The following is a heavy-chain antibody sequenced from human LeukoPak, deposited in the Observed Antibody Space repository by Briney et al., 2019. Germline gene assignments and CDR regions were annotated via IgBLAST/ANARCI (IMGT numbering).Heavy chain of an antibody. D-gene: IGHD3-10*01. J-gene: IGHJ3*02. CDR3: ARQGFYGSGETDDTFDI. CDR1: GYTFTSYG. CDR2: ISAYNGNT. V-gene: IGHV1-18*01. Sequence: ASVKVSCKASGYTFTSYGISWVRRAPGQGLEWMGWISAYNGNTNYAQKLQGRVTMTTDTSTSTAYMELRSLRSDDTAVYYCARQGFYGSGETDDTFDIWGQGTMVTVSS.